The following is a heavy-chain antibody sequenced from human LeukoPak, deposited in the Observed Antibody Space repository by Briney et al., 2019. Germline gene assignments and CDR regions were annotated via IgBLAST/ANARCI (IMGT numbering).Heavy chain of an antibody. CDR3: ARERVVRGNSGYDFDY. CDR2: VWFDVSDK. V-gene: IGHV3-33*01. CDR1: GFTFSGCG. Sequence: PGGSLRLSCAASGFTFSGCGMHWVRQAPGKGLEWVAVVWFDVSDKYYANSVRGRFTISRDNSKNTVYLEMNSLRAEDTAVYYCARERVVRGNSGYDFDYWGQGTLVTVS. J-gene: IGHJ4*02. D-gene: IGHD5-12*01.